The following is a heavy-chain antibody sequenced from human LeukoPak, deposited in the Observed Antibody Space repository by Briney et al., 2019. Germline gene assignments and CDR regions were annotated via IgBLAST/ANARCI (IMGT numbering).Heavy chain of an antibody. J-gene: IGHJ3*02. Sequence: GGSLRLSCAASGFTFSSYWMSWVRQAPGKGLEWVANIKQDGSEKYYVDSVKGRFTISRGNAKNSLYLQMNSLRAEDTAVYYCARDTYGPTVTTIDAFDIWGQGTMVTVSS. V-gene: IGHV3-7*01. CDR1: GFTFSSYW. D-gene: IGHD4-17*01. CDR2: IKQDGSEK. CDR3: ARDTYGPTVTTIDAFDI.